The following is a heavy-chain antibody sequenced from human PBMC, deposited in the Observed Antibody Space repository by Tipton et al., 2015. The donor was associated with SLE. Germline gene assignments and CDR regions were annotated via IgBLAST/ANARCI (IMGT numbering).Heavy chain of an antibody. CDR1: GGSISSSSYY. CDR2: INHSGST. J-gene: IGHJ2*01. V-gene: IGHV4-39*07. CDR3: ARSESHFDL. Sequence: TLSLTCTVSGGSISSSSYYWDWIRQPPGKGLEWIGEINHSGSTNYNPSLKSRVTISVDTSKKQFSLKLSSVTAADTAVYYCARSESHFDLWGRGTLVTVSS.